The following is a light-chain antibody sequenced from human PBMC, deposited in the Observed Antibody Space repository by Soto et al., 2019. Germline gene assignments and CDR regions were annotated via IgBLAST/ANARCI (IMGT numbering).Light chain of an antibody. CDR2: RTF. CDR1: QPITGRY. J-gene: IGKJ5*01. V-gene: IGKV3-20*01. CDR3: QQYDTSPPT. Sequence: IVLSRSPRTLSLSPGERATLSCRTSQPITGRYLAWYQHQPGQAPRLLIYRTFARAPGIPDRFSGGGSGTDFTLPISRLEPEDFAVYYCQQYDTSPPTFGQGTRLEIK.